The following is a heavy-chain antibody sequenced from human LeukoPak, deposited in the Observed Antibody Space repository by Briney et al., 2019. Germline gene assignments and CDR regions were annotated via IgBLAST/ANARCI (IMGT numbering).Heavy chain of an antibody. V-gene: IGHV3-23*01. CDR1: GFTFSSYA. CDR2: ISGGGGTT. Sequence: PGGSLRLSCAASGFTFSSYAMNWVRRAPGEGLEWVSAISGGGGTTYYADSVKGRFTISRDNSKNTLFLQMNSLRAEDTAVYYCAKDREGLSSGYDLEYFDYWGQGTLVTVSS. J-gene: IGHJ4*02. D-gene: IGHD5-12*01. CDR3: AKDREGLSSGYDLEYFDY.